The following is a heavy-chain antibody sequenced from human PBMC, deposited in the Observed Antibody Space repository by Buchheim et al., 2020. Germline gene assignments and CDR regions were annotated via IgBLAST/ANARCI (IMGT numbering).Heavy chain of an antibody. CDR2: INHSGST. V-gene: IGHV4-34*01. D-gene: IGHD3-3*01. Sequence: QVQLQQWGAGLLKPSETLSLTCAVYGGSFSGYYWSWIRQPPGKGLEWIGEINHSGSTNYNPSLKSRVTISVDTSKNQFSLKLSSVTAADTAVYYCARVLREITIFGVVIEYFDYWGQGTL. CDR3: ARVLREITIFGVVIEYFDY. J-gene: IGHJ4*02. CDR1: GGSFSGYY.